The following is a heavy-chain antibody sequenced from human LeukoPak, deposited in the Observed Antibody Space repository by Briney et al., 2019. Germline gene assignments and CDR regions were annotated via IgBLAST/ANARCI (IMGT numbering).Heavy chain of an antibody. CDR1: VGSFSGYY. D-gene: IGHD1-26*01. V-gene: IGHV4-34*01. Sequence: PSETLSLTCAVYVGSFSGYYWSWIRQPPGKGLEFIGEINHSGSTNYNPSLKSRVTISVDTSKNQFPLKLSSVTAADTAVYYCATGIVGATPFYFDYWGQGTLVTVSS. CDR3: ATGIVGATPFYFDY. J-gene: IGHJ4*02. CDR2: INHSGST.